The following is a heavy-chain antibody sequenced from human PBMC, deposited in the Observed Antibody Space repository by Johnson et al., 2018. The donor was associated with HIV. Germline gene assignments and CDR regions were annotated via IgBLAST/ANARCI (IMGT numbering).Heavy chain of an antibody. V-gene: IGHV3-23*04. J-gene: IGHJ3*02. D-gene: IGHD7-27*01. CDR2: ISGSGGDT. CDR3: AKGLGNVDAFDI. CDR1: GFSFRNYA. Sequence: VQLVESGGGLVQPGVSLRLSCVASGFSFRNYAMSWVRQAPGKGLEWVSGISGSGGDTDYSDSVKGRFTISRDNSKNSLYLQMNSLRTEDTALYYCAKGLGNVDAFDIWGQGTMVTVSS.